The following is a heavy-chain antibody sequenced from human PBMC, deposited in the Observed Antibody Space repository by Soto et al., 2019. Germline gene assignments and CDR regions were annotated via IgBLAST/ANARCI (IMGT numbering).Heavy chain of an antibody. V-gene: IGHV3-23*01. CDR2: MTGGGDYI. Sequence: GGSLRLSCAASGFTFSSYVMGWVRQAPGKGLEWVSSMTGGGDYIYYADSVKGRFTISRDNSKSTLYLQMNSLRAEDTAIYYCARRSVAQPTSYFDYWGQGTLVTVSS. CDR1: GFTFSSYV. CDR3: ARRSVAQPTSYFDY. D-gene: IGHD6-19*01. J-gene: IGHJ4*02.